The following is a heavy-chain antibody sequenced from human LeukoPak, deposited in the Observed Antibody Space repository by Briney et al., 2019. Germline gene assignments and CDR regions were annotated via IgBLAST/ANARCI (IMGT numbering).Heavy chain of an antibody. Sequence: SETLSLTCTVSGGSISSYYWSWIRQPAGKGLEWIGRIYTSGSTNYNPSLKSRVTMSVDTSKNQFSLKLSSVTAADTAVYYCAREDVAARRGSWLLDYWGQGTLVTVSS. V-gene: IGHV4-4*07. CDR1: GGSISSYY. CDR3: AREDVAARRGSWLLDY. CDR2: IYTSGST. J-gene: IGHJ4*02. D-gene: IGHD6-6*01.